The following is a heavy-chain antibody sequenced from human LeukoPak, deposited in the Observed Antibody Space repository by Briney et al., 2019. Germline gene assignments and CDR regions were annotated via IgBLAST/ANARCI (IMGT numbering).Heavy chain of an antibody. CDR2: IYTSGST. CDR3: ARDGTGTLEY. Sequence: SETLSLTCTVSGGSISSSSYYWGWIRQPPGKGLEWIGRIYTSGSTNYNPSLKSRVTMSVDTSKNQFSLKLSSVTAADTAVYYCARDGTGTLEYWGQGTLVTVSS. D-gene: IGHD1-1*01. CDR1: GGSISSSSYY. V-gene: IGHV4-39*07. J-gene: IGHJ4*02.